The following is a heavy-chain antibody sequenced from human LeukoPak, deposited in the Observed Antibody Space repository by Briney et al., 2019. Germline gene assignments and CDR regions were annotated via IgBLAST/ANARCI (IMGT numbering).Heavy chain of an antibody. Sequence: GGSLRLSCAASGFTFSSYEMNWVRQAPGKGLEWVSYISSSGSTIYYADPVKGRFTISRDNAKNSLYLQMNSLRAEDTAVYYCAELGITMIGGVWSKGTTVTISS. D-gene: IGHD3-10*02. CDR1: GFTFSSYE. CDR3: AELGITMIGGV. CDR2: ISSSGSTI. J-gene: IGHJ6*04. V-gene: IGHV3-48*03.